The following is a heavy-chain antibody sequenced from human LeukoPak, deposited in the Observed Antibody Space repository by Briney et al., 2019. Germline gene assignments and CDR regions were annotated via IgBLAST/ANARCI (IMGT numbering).Heavy chain of an antibody. CDR3: AKVMGGSEPRYCSGGSCYAPADY. CDR2: ISGSGGST. CDR1: GFTFSSYG. Sequence: PGGSLRLSCAASGFTFSSYGMSWVRQAPGKGLEWVSAISGSGGSTYYADSVKGRFTISRDNSKNTLYLQMNSLRAEDTAVYYCAKVMGGSEPRYCSGGSCYAPADYWGQGTLVTVSS. D-gene: IGHD2-15*01. J-gene: IGHJ4*02. V-gene: IGHV3-23*01.